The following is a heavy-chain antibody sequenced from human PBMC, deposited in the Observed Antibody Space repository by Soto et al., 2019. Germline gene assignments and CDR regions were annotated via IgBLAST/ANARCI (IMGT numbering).Heavy chain of an antibody. CDR2: IYHSGST. D-gene: IGHD3-9*01. CDR1: GFSISSGYY. CDR3: ARRPYGTDWTGYFDQ. Sequence: PSETLSLTCDVSGFSISSGYYWGWIRQPPGKGLEWIGSIYHSGSTYYNPSLKGRVTISVDTSKNQFSLKLSSVTAADTAVYYCARRPYGTDWTGYFDQWGQGTLVTVSS. J-gene: IGHJ4*02. V-gene: IGHV4-38-2*01.